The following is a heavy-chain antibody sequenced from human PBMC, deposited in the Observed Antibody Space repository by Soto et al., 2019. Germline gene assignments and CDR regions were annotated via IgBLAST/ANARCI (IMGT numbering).Heavy chain of an antibody. CDR3: ARGAGLCSGGSCYFADYYYYGMDV. CDR1: GGSISSGGYY. V-gene: IGHV4-31*03. Sequence: QVQLQESGPGLVKPSQTLSLTCTVSGGSISSGGYYWSWIRQHPGKGLEWIGYIYYSGSTCYNPSLKGRVTISVDTSKNQFSLKLSSVTAADTAVYYCARGAGLCSGGSCYFADYYYYGMDVWGQGTTVTVSS. D-gene: IGHD2-15*01. CDR2: IYYSGST. J-gene: IGHJ6*02.